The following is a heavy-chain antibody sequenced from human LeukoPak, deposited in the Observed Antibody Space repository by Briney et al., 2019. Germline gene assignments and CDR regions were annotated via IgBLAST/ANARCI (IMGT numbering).Heavy chain of an antibody. CDR2: IYSTGST. D-gene: IGHD3-22*01. V-gene: IGHV4-59*08. J-gene: IGHJ5*01. Sequence: SETLSLTRTVSAASIRGNHWSWIRQPPGKGLEWIGYIYSTGSTSYNPSLKSRVTISVDTSKNQFSLNLTSVTAADTAVYYCARRFYSDGHHDSWGQGTLVTVSP. CDR3: ARRFYSDGHHDS. CDR1: AASIRGNH.